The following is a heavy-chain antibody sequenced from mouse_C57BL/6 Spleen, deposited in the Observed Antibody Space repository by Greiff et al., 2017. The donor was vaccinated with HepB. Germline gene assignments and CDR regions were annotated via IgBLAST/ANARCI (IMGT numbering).Heavy chain of an antibody. D-gene: IGHD1-1*01. CDR3: AGSRDYGSRFAY. V-gene: IGHV1-54*01. Sequence: QVQLQQSGAELVRPGTSVKVSCKASGYAFTNYLIEWVKQRPGQGLEWIGVINPGSGGTNYNEKFKGKATLTADKSSSTAYMQLSSLPSEDSAVYFCAGSRDYGSRFAYWGQGTLVTVSA. CDR2: INPGSGGT. J-gene: IGHJ3*01. CDR1: GYAFTNYL.